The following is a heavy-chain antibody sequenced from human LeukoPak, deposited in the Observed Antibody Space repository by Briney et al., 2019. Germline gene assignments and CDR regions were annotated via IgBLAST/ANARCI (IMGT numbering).Heavy chain of an antibody. Sequence: GGSLRLSCAASGFTFSNYGLHWVRQAPGKGLEWVAIIWYDGSKKYFADSVKGRATISRDNSGNTLYLQLDSLRAEDTAVYYCARGDCSTTSCYLFDCWGQGTLVTVSS. CDR1: GFTFSNYG. D-gene: IGHD2-2*01. J-gene: IGHJ4*02. CDR2: IWYDGSKK. CDR3: ARGDCSTTSCYLFDC. V-gene: IGHV3-33*01.